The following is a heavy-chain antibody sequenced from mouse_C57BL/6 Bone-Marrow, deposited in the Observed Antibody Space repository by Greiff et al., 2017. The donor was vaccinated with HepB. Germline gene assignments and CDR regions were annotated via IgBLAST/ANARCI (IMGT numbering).Heavy chain of an antibody. CDR3: TTFYYGSSYGWYFDV. Sequence: VQLQQSGAELVRPGASVTPSCKASGYTFTDYEMHWVKQTPVHGLEWIGAIDPETGGTAYNQKFKGKAILTADKSSSTAYMELRSLTSEDSAVYYCTTFYYGSSYGWYFDVWGTGTTVTVSS. CDR1: GYTFTDYE. CDR2: IDPETGGT. J-gene: IGHJ1*03. V-gene: IGHV1-15*01. D-gene: IGHD1-1*01.